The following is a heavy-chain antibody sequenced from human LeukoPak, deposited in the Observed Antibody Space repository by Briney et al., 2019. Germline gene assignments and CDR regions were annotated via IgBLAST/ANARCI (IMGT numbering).Heavy chain of an antibody. Sequence: GGSLRLSCAASGFTVSSIHMVWVRQAPGKGLEWVSAISGSGGSTYYADSVKGRFTISRDNSKNTLYLQMNSLRAEDTAVYYCAKDDIVAYYYYGMDVWGQGTTVTVSS. V-gene: IGHV3-23*01. CDR2: ISGSGGST. CDR1: GFTVSSIH. CDR3: AKDDIVAYYYYGMDV. D-gene: IGHD2-15*01. J-gene: IGHJ6*02.